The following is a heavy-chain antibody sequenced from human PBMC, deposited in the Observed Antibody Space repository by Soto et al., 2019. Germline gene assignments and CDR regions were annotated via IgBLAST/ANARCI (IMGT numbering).Heavy chain of an antibody. CDR2: MNPNSGNT. J-gene: IGHJ5*02. Sequence: ASVKVSCKASGYTFTSYDINWVRQATGQGLEWMGWMNPNSGNTGYAQKFQGRVTMTRNTSISTAYMELSSLRSEDTAVYYCARSPYYDILTGLKNWFDPWGQGTLVTVSS. CDR1: GYTFTSYD. CDR3: ARSPYYDILTGLKNWFDP. V-gene: IGHV1-8*01. D-gene: IGHD3-9*01.